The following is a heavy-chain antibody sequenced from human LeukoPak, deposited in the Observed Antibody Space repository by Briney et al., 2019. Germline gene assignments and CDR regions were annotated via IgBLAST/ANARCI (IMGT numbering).Heavy chain of an antibody. Sequence: PGGSLRLSCTASGFSLSAYEVNWVRQAPGKGLEWISYINTGVGTAFYADSVKGRFTISRDVAKNAVYLEMNSLRAEDTAIYYCARETLGCGGDCFDYWGQGALVTVSS. D-gene: IGHD2-21*01. V-gene: IGHV3-48*03. CDR3: ARETLGCGGDCFDY. J-gene: IGHJ4*02. CDR1: GFSLSAYE. CDR2: INTGVGTA.